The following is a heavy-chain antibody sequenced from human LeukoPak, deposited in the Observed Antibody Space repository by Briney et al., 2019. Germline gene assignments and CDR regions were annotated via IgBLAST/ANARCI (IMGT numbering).Heavy chain of an antibody. Sequence: GGSLRLSCAASGFTFSSYAMSWVRQAPGKGLERVSDISGSGGSTYYADSVKGRFTISRDNSKSTLYLQMNSLRAEDTAVYYCAKPNYDILTGPFDYWGQGTLVTVSS. CDR1: GFTFSSYA. CDR2: ISGSGGST. D-gene: IGHD3-9*01. J-gene: IGHJ4*02. CDR3: AKPNYDILTGPFDY. V-gene: IGHV3-23*01.